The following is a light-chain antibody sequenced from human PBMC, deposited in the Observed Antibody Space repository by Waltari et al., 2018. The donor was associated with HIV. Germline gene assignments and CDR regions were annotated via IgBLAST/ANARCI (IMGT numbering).Light chain of an antibody. CDR2: GAS. Sequence: EIVLTQSPGTLSSSPGERATLSCRASQSVSSSYLAWDLQKPGQAPRLRIYGASSRATGIPGRFSGSGSGTYFTLSISRREPEDFAVYYCQQYGSSPRTFGQRSKVESK. J-gene: IGKJ1*01. CDR1: QSVSSSY. CDR3: QQYGSSPRT. V-gene: IGKV3-20*01.